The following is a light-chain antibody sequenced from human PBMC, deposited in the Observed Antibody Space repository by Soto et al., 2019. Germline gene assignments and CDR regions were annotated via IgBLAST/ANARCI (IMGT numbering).Light chain of an antibody. V-gene: IGLV2-23*01. Sequence: QSALTQPASVSGSPGQSITISCSGTSSDIGAYDHVAWFQQFPGKTPKLVIYEGSKRPSGVSNRFSGSRSGQTASLTISGLQAEDEADYYCCSYAGGSTLAFGGGTKLTVL. J-gene: IGLJ2*01. CDR1: SSDIGAYDH. CDR3: CSYAGGSTLA. CDR2: EGS.